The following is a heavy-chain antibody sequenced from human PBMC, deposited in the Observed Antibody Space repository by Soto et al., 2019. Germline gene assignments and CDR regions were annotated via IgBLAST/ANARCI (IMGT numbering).Heavy chain of an antibody. V-gene: IGHV3-11*05. CDR1: GFTFSDYY. J-gene: IGHJ4*02. D-gene: IGHD3-22*01. CDR3: ARVTYYYDSSGYYAFDY. CDR2: ISSSSSYT. Sequence: QVQLVEYGGGLAKPGGSLRLSCAASGFTFSDYYMSWIRQAPGKGLEWVSYISSSSSYTNYADSVKGRFTISRDNAKNSLYLQMNSLRAEDTAVYYCARVTYYYDSSGYYAFDYWGQGTLVTVS.